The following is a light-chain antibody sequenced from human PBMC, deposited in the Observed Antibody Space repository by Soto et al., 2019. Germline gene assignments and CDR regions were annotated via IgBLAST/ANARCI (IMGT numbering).Light chain of an antibody. V-gene: IGKV3D-15*01. Sequence: EIVMTQSPATLSVSPGERATLSCRASQSVSSNLAWYQQKPGQAPRLLIYGTYIRATGIPARFSGSGSGTXXXXTISSLQSEDFXVYYCQQYNNWPPLTFGGGTKVEIK. J-gene: IGKJ4*01. CDR3: QQYNNWPPLT. CDR1: QSVSSN. CDR2: GTY.